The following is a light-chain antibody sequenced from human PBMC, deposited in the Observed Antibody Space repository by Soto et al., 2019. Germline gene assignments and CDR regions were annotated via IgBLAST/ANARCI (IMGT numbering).Light chain of an antibody. Sequence: ESMLTQSPGTLSLSPGERATLSCRASQSVSTRYLAWYQQKPGQAPRLLIYGASIRATGIPDRFSGSGSGTDFTLTISRLEPDDFAVYYCCQFGSSPPAFTFGQGTKVEI. V-gene: IGKV3-20*01. CDR2: GAS. CDR3: CQFGSSPPAFT. J-gene: IGKJ2*01. CDR1: QSVSTRY.